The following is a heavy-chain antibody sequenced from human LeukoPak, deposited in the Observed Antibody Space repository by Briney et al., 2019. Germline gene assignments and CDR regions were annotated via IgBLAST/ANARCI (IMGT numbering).Heavy chain of an antibody. V-gene: IGHV4-38-2*02. CDR2: IYYSGST. D-gene: IGHD4-11*01. J-gene: IGHJ4*02. CDR3: ARAVSSRDYDY. Sequence: ASETLSLTCTVSGYSISSGYYWGWIRQPPGKGLEWIGSIYYSGSTYYNPSLKSRVTISVDTSKNQFSLKLSSVTAADTAVYYCARAVSSRDYDYWGQGTLVTVSS. CDR1: GYSISSGYY.